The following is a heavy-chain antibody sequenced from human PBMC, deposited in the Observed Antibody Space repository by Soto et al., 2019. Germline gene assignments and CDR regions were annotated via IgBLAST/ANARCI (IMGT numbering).Heavy chain of an antibody. J-gene: IGHJ4*02. CDR1: GFTFSSYS. D-gene: IGHD5-18*01. V-gene: IGHV3-21*01. Sequence: EVQLVESGGGLVKPGGSLRLSCAASGFTFSSYSMNWVRQAPGKGLEWVSSISSSSSYIYYADSVKGRFTISRDNAKNSLYLRMNSLRAEDTAVYYCARALRGDTAMVGYFDYWGQGTLVTVSS. CDR2: ISSSSSYI. CDR3: ARALRGDTAMVGYFDY.